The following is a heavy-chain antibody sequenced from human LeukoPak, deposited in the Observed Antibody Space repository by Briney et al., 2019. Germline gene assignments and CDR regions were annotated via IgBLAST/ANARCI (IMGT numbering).Heavy chain of an antibody. Sequence: PGGSLRLSCAASGFTFSSYAMSWVRQAPGKGLEWVSAISSSGGNTYYADSVKGRFTISRDNSKTTLYLQMNSLRAEDTAVYYCAKGGSDYDDHGYSFDYWGQGALVTVSS. CDR2: ISSSGGNT. V-gene: IGHV3-23*01. CDR3: AKGGSDYDDHGYSFDY. CDR1: GFTFSSYA. J-gene: IGHJ4*02. D-gene: IGHD1-26*01.